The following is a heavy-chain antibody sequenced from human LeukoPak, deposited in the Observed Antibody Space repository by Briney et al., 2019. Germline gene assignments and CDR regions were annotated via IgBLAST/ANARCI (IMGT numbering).Heavy chain of an antibody. V-gene: IGHV1-2*02. J-gene: IGHJ4*02. CDR2: INPNSGGT. CDR1: GYTFTGYY. Sequence: ASVKVSCKASGYTFTGYYMHWVRQAPGQGLEWMGWINPNSGGTNYAQKFQGRVTMTRDTSISTAYMELSRLRSDDTAVYYCARDLRAYYYDSSGNDSFAYWGQGPLVTVSS. D-gene: IGHD3-22*01. CDR3: ARDLRAYYYDSSGNDSFAY.